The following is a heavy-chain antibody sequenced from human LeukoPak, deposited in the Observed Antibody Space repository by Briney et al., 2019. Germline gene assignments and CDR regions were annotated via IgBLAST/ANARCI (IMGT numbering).Heavy chain of an antibody. J-gene: IGHJ4*02. CDR1: GFTLSSYP. Sequence: GGSLRLPCAASGFTLSSYPMHWVRQAPGKGLVWVAVISCDGSNKYDAGSVKGRFTISRDNAKITLYLQMNGLRAEDTAVCDCARSTNSQLDYWGQGTLVTAAS. D-gene: IGHD5-18*01. CDR2: ISCDGSNK. CDR3: ARSTNSQLDY. V-gene: IGHV3-30*04.